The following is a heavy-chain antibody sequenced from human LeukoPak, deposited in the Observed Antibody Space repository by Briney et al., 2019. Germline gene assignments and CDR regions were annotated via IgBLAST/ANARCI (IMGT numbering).Heavy chain of an antibody. CDR2: IYYTGSA. D-gene: IGHD6-19*01. V-gene: IGHV4-39*01. Sequence: SETLSLTCTVSGGSINNNIYYWGWIRQPPGKGLEWIGSIYYTGSAYYNPSLKSRLTISVDTSKNQFSLKLSSVTAADTAVYYCARHSLLEGSGWLYYFDYWSQGTLVTVSS. CDR3: ARHSLLEGSGWLYYFDY. J-gene: IGHJ4*02. CDR1: GGSINNNIYY.